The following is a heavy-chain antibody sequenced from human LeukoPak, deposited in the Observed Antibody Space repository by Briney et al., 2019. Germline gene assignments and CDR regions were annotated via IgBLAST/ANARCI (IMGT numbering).Heavy chain of an antibody. CDR1: GFTFSNYA. J-gene: IGHJ6*03. CDR3: AREGRRGRGYSYGNDGNYMDV. Sequence: PGGSLRFSCAASGFTFSNYAMHWVRQAPGKGLEWVAVISYDGTNKYYADSVKGRFTISRDNSKNTLYLQMNSLRVEDTAVYYCAREGRRGRGYSYGNDGNYMDVWGKGTTVTVSS. CDR2: ISYDGTNK. V-gene: IGHV3-30*04. D-gene: IGHD5-18*01.